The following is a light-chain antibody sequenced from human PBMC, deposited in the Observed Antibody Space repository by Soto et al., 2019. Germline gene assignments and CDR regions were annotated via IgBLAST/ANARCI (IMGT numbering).Light chain of an antibody. J-gene: IGKJ4*01. CDR1: QSVSSY. CDR2: DAS. Sequence: EIVLTQSPATLSLSPGERATLSCSASQSVSSYLAWYQQKPGQAPRLLIYDASNRATGIPARFSGSGSGTDFTLTISSLEPEDCAVYYCQQRSNWPLTLGEGTKVEIK. CDR3: QQRSNWPLT. V-gene: IGKV3-11*01.